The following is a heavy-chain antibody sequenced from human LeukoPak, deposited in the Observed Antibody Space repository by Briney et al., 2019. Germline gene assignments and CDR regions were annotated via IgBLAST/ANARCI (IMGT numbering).Heavy chain of an antibody. D-gene: IGHD1-26*01. V-gene: IGHV1-46*01. CDR2: INPTGGST. J-gene: IGHJ4*02. CDR1: GYTFTSYY. CDR3: ARGGGGRYYWVDY. Sequence: ASVTASCKASGYTFTSYYMHWVRQAPGQGLEWMGIINPTGGSTTYTQKFQGRVTMTRDTSTSTVYMELSSLRSEDTAVYFCARGGGGRYYWVDYWGQGTLVTVSS.